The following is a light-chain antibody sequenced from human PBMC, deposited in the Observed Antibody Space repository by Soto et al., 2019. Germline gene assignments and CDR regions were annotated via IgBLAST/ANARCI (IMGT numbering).Light chain of an antibody. Sequence: QSVLTQPPSVSGAPGQRVTISCTGSSSNIGAGYDVHWYQQLPGSAPKLLIYGNSNRPSGVPDRFSAPKSGPSASLVITGLQAEDLGDDYGQSYDSSPSAWVLGGGTTLT. J-gene: IGLJ3*02. CDR3: QSYDSSPSAWV. CDR2: GNS. V-gene: IGLV1-40*01. CDR1: SSNIGAGYD.